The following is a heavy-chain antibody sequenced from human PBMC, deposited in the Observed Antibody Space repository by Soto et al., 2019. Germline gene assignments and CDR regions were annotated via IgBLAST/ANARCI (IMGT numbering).Heavy chain of an antibody. D-gene: IGHD1-26*01. CDR2: INHSGST. CDR3: AREGGGSYGAFDI. V-gene: IGHV4-34*01. CDR1: GGSFSGYY. Sequence: SETLSLTCAVYGGSFSGYYWSWIRQPPGKGLEWIGEINHSGSTNYNPFLKSRVTISVDTSKNQFSLKLSSVTAADTAVYYCAREGGGSYGAFDIWGQGTMVTVS. J-gene: IGHJ3*02.